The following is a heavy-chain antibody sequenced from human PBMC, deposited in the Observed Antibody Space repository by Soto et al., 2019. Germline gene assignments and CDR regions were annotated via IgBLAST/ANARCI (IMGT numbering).Heavy chain of an antibody. J-gene: IGHJ4*02. CDR2: IYYSGST. V-gene: IGHV4-39*01. CDR3: ARQGIAVAGPGAFDY. CDR1: GGSISSSSYY. Sequence: QLQLQESGPGLVKPSETLSLTCTVSGGSISSSSYYWGWIRQPPGKGLEWIGSIYYSGSTYYNPSLKSRVTISVDTSKNQFSLKLSSVTAADTAVYYCARQGIAVAGPGAFDYWGQGTLVTVSS. D-gene: IGHD6-19*01.